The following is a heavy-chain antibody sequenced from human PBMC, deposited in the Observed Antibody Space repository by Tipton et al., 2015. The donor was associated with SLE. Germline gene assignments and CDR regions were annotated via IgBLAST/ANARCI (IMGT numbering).Heavy chain of an antibody. Sequence: TLSLTCAVYGGSFSGYYWSWIRQPPGKGLEWIGSIYYSGSTYYNPSLKSRVTISVDKSKNQFSLKLSFVTAADTAIYYCARGDFDWYHTPDGFDIWGQGTVVTVSS. V-gene: IGHV4-34*09. CDR2: IYYSGST. CDR1: GGSFSGYY. D-gene: IGHD3-9*01. CDR3: ARGDFDWYHTPDGFDI. J-gene: IGHJ3*02.